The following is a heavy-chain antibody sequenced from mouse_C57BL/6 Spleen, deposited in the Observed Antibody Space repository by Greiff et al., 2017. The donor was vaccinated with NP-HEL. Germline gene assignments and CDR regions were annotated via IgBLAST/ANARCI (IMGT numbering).Heavy chain of an antibody. Sequence: EVKLMESGGDLVKPGGSLKLSCAASGFTFSSYGMSWVRQTPDKRLEWVATISSGGSYTYYPDSVKGRFTISRDNAKNTQYLQMSSLKSEDTAMYYCARQYYGSSYNNYFDYWGQGTTLTVSS. J-gene: IGHJ2*01. CDR3: ARQYYGSSYNNYFDY. CDR1: GFTFSSYG. V-gene: IGHV5-6*01. D-gene: IGHD1-1*01. CDR2: ISSGGSYT.